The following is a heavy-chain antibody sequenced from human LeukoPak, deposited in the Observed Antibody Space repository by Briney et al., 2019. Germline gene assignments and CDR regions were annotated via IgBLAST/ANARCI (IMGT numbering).Heavy chain of an antibody. CDR2: ISSSSSYI. CDR3: AKVPYAGGYYFDY. J-gene: IGHJ4*02. D-gene: IGHD2-8*01. CDR1: GFTFSSYS. Sequence: GGSLRLSCAASGFTFSSYSMNWVRQAPGKGLEWVSSISSSSSYIYYADSVKGRFTISRDNSKNTLYLQMNSLRAEDTAVYYCAKVPYAGGYYFDYWGQGTLVTVSS. V-gene: IGHV3-21*01.